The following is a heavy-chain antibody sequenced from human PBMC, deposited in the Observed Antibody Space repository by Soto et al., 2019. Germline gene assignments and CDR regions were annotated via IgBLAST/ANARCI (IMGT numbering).Heavy chain of an antibody. CDR1: GGSISSSSYY. CDR3: ARQDKYYHSSGGFDY. V-gene: IGHV4-39*01. J-gene: IGHJ4*02. CDR2: IYYSGST. Sequence: PSETLSLTCTVSGGSISSSSYYWGWIRQPPGKGLEWIGSIYYSGSTYYNPSLKSRVTISVDTSKNQFSLKLSSVTAADTAVYYCARQDKYYHSSGGFDYWGQGTLVTVSS. D-gene: IGHD3-22*01.